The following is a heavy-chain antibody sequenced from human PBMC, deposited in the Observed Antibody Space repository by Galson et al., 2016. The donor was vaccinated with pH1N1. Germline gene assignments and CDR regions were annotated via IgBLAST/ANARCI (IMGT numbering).Heavy chain of an antibody. D-gene: IGHD1-14*01. V-gene: IGHV5-51*03. Sequence: QSGAEVKKPGESLKISCSGAGYRFSTYWIGWVRQMPGQGLEWMAIIYPNTSDTKYNPSFEGQVTISADRSIRTAYLQWSSLKASDTAIYYCARGRRDSAYTGNLPLDYWGQGTLVTVSS. CDR1: GYRFSTYW. CDR3: ARGRRDSAYTGNLPLDY. J-gene: IGHJ4*02. CDR2: IYPNTSDT.